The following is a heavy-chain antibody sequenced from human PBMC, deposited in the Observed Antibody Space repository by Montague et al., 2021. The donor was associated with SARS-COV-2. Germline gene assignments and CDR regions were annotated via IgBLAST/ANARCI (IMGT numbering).Heavy chain of an antibody. V-gene: IGHV3-66*01. D-gene: IGHD2-8*01. CDR1: GFPVSSNY. CDR3: AGVMAPPLY. CDR2: IYSGGST. Sequence: SLRLSFSASGFPVSSNYMSWVRQAPGKGLEWVSVIYSGGSTYYADSVKGRFTISRDNSKNTLYLQMNSLRAEDTAVYYCAGVMAPPLYWGQGTLVTVSP. J-gene: IGHJ4*02.